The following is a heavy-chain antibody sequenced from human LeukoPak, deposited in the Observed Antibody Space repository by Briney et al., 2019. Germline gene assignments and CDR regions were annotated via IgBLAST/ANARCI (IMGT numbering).Heavy chain of an antibody. Sequence: PSETLSLTCAIYGGSFSDYHWSWIRQPPRRGLEWIGEIDHSGSTNYNPSLKSRVTISLDTSKNQFSLKLSSVTAADTALYYCAKRRFVVVGARQPIDYWGQGTLVTVSS. CDR2: IDHSGST. J-gene: IGHJ4*02. V-gene: IGHV4-34*01. CDR1: GGSFSDYH. CDR3: AKRRFVVVGARQPIDY. D-gene: IGHD2-15*01.